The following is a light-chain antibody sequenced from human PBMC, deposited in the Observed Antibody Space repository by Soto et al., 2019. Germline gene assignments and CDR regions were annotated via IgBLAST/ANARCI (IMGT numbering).Light chain of an antibody. CDR2: SVS. V-gene: IGKV3-15*01. CDR3: QQYTSWPPKWT. Sequence: EIVMTRSPATLSVSPGERATLSCRASQSVSSNLAWYQQKPGQAPRLLIYSVSTRATGIPARFSGVGSGTEFTLTISSLQSEDFAVYYCQQYTSWPPKWTFGQGTKVEIK. J-gene: IGKJ1*01. CDR1: QSVSSN.